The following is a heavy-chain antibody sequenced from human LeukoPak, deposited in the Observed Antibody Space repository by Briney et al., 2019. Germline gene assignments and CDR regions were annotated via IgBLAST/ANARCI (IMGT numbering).Heavy chain of an antibody. V-gene: IGHV1-2*02. CDR1: GYTFTGYY. J-gene: IGHJ4*02. D-gene: IGHD2-8*01. Sequence: ASVKVSCKASGYTFTGYYMHWVRQAPGQGLEWMGWINPNSGGTNYAQKFQGRVTMTRDTSISTAYMELSRLRSDDTAVYYCARLDIVLMVYGPSSDYWGQGTLVTVSS. CDR2: INPNSGGT. CDR3: ARLDIVLMVYGPSSDY.